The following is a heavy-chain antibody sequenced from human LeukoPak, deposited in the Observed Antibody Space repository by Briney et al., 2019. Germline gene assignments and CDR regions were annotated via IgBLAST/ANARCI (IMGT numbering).Heavy chain of an antibody. Sequence: KASETLSLTCTVSGGSISSGSYYWSWIRQPAGKGLEWIGRIYTSGSTNYNPSLKSRVTISVDTSKNQFSLKLSSVTAADTAVYHCARGHVLRFLEWLMLDYWGQGTLVTVSS. D-gene: IGHD3-3*01. CDR2: IYTSGST. CDR3: ARGHVLRFLEWLMLDY. J-gene: IGHJ4*02. CDR1: GGSISSGSYY. V-gene: IGHV4-61*02.